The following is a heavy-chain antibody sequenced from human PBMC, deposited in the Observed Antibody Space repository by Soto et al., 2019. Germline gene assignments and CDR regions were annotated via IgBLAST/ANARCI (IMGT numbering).Heavy chain of an antibody. CDR1: GDSVSSGIYY. Sequence: QVQLQESGPGLVKPSETLSLTCTVSGDSVSSGIYYWSWLRQPPGKGLEYIGYIYYSGSTNYNPSRKSRVPISLDTSKNQFSLKLSSVTAADTAVYYCARNSMTPINYLDYWGQGTLVTVSS. J-gene: IGHJ4*02. CDR2: IYYSGST. D-gene: IGHD2-15*01. CDR3: ARNSMTPINYLDY. V-gene: IGHV4-61*01.